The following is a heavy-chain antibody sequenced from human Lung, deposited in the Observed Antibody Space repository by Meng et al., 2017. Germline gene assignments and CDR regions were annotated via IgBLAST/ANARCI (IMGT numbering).Heavy chain of an antibody. V-gene: IGHV4-34*01. CDR1: GGSFSDYY. D-gene: IGHD4-11*01. CDR3: ARGPTTMAHDFDY. CDR2: INHSGST. J-gene: IGHJ4*02. Sequence: QGQLQQWGAGLLKPSETLYRTCVVSGGSFSDYYWSWIRQPPGKGLEWIGEINHSGSTNYNPSLESRATISVDTSQNNLSLKMSSVTAADSAVYYCARGPTTMAHDFDYWGQGTLVTVSS.